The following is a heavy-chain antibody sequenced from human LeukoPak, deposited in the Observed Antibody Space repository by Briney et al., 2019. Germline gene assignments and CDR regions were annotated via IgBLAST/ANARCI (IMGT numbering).Heavy chain of an antibody. J-gene: IGHJ5*02. Sequence: SETLSLTCTVSGGSISSSSYYWGWIRQPPGKGLEWIGSIYYSGSTYYNPSLKSRVTISVDTSKNQFSLKLSSVTAADTAVYYCARRYNWKARRLYNWFDPWGQGTPVTVSS. D-gene: IGHD1-20*01. CDR3: ARRYNWKARRLYNWFDP. V-gene: IGHV4-39*01. CDR1: GGSISSSSYY. CDR2: IYYSGST.